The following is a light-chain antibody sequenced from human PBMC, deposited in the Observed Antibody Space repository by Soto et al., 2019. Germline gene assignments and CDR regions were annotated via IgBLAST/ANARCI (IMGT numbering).Light chain of an antibody. J-gene: IGKJ2*01. CDR2: DAS. CDR3: QQRSNWPPLYT. Sequence: DIVLTQSPATQSLSPGERATLSCRASQSVSSYLAWYQQKPGQAPRLLIYDASNRATGIPARFSGSGSGTDFTLTISSLEPEDFAVYYCQQRSNWPPLYTFGQGTKLEIK. V-gene: IGKV3-11*01. CDR1: QSVSSY.